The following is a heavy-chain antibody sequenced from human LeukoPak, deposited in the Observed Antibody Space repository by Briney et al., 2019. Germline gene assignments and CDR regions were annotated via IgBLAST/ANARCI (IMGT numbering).Heavy chain of an antibody. V-gene: IGHV4-61*02. J-gene: IGHJ5*02. D-gene: IGHD2-2*01. CDR3: ARGGDDGIVVVPAAGSGFDP. Sequence: SETLPLTCTVSGGSISSGSYYWSWIRQPAGKGLEWIGRIYTSGSTNYNPSLKSRVTISVDTSKNQFSLKLSSVTAADTAVYYCARGGDDGIVVVPAAGSGFDPWGQGTLVTVSS. CDR2: IYTSGST. CDR1: GGSISSGSYY.